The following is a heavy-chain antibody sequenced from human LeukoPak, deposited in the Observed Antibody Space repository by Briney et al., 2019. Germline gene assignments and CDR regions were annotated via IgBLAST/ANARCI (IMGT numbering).Heavy chain of an antibody. CDR2: IYYSGST. J-gene: IGHJ4*02. CDR3: ARISSWRLPFDY. CDR1: GGSISSGDYY. D-gene: IGHD6-13*01. Sequence: SETLSLTCTVSGGSISSGDYYWSWIRQPPGKGLEWIGYIYYSGSTYYNPSLKSRVTISLDTSKHQFSLRLSSVTAADTAVYYCARISSWRLPFDYWGQGTLVTVSS. V-gene: IGHV4-30-4*01.